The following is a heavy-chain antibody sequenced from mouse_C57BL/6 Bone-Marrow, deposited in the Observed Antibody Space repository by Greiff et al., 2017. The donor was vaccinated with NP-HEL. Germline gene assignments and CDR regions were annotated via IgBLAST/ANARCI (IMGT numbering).Heavy chain of an antibody. V-gene: IGHV1-82*01. CDR2: IYPGDGDT. CDR1: GYAFSSSW. CDR3: ASSGTAEATTWFAY. D-gene: IGHD3-2*02. J-gene: IGHJ3*01. Sequence: QVQLQQSGPELVKPGASVKISCKASGYAFSSSWMNWVKQRPGKGLEWIGRIYPGDGDTNYNGRLKGKGRLTAAKASSTANMQLSLLTSEYSAVSFCASSGTAEATTWFAYWGQGTLVTVSA.